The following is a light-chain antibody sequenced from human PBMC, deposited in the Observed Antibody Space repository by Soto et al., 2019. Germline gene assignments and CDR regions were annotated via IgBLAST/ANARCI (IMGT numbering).Light chain of an antibody. CDR3: IQYHNLWE. V-gene: IGKV3-15*01. CDR2: RAS. CDR1: QNIYSN. Sequence: IGMSQSPAPLSVSPGEIATFSCRASQNIYSNIAWYQQRPGQAPRLLIYRASTRATGVPARFSGSGSGTEFTLTISSLQSEDFAVYSCIQYHNLWEFGQGTKVDNK. J-gene: IGKJ1*01.